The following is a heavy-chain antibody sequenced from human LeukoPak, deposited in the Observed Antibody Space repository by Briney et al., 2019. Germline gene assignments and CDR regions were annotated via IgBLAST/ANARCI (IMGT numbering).Heavy chain of an antibody. CDR1: RLTLSSYA. D-gene: IGHD3-22*01. V-gene: IGHV3-23*01. CDR3: ARDGYYDSSGLDY. Sequence: GGSLRLSCVASRLTLSSYAMRGVRQAPGKGVEGVSTISSSGVDIYYADCVKGRFTISRENSKNTLYLQMNSLRAEDTAVYYCARDGYYDSSGLDYWGQGTLVTVSS. CDR2: ISSSGVDI. J-gene: IGHJ4*02.